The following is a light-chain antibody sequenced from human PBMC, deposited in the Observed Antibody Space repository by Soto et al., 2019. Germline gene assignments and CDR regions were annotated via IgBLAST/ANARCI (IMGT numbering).Light chain of an antibody. Sequence: QSALTQPASVSGSPGQSITISCTGTSSDVGGYKYVSWYQQRPGKAPQLMIYEVSNRPSGVSNRFSGSKSGNTASLTISGLQDEDEADYYCSSYTSSSTVVFGGGTKLTVL. CDR1: SSDVGGYKY. V-gene: IGLV2-14*01. J-gene: IGLJ2*01. CDR3: SSYTSSSTVV. CDR2: EVS.